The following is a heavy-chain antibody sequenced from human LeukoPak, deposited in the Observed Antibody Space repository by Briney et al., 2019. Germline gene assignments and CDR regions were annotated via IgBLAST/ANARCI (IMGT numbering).Heavy chain of an antibody. CDR3: ARGYSYGASGFDY. Sequence: PGGSLRLSCAASGFTFSTYAMDWVRQAPGKGLEWVSYLSSSSSVIYHADSVKGRFTISRDNAKNSLYLQMNSLRTEDTAVYYCARGYSYGASGFDYWGQGTLVTVSS. J-gene: IGHJ4*02. CDR1: GFTFSTYA. V-gene: IGHV3-48*01. CDR2: LSSSSSVI. D-gene: IGHD5-18*01.